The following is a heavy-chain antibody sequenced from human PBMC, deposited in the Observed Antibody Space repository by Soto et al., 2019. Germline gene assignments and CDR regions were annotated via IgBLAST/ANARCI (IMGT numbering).Heavy chain of an antibody. Sequence: SVKVSCKASGFTFTSSAVQWVREARVQRLEWIGWIVVGSGNTNYAQKFQERVTITRDMSTSTAYMELSSLRSEDTAVYYCAADPDYYDSSGYYALPDYWGQGTLVTVSS. CDR3: AADPDYYDSSGYYALPDY. CDR1: GFTFTSSA. CDR2: IVVGSGNT. V-gene: IGHV1-58*01. J-gene: IGHJ4*02. D-gene: IGHD3-22*01.